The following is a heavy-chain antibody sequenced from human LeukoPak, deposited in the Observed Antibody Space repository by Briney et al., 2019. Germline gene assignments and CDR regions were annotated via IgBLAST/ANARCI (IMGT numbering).Heavy chain of an antibody. CDR3: AKGRVYMDV. J-gene: IGHJ6*03. V-gene: IGHV3-23*01. CDR2: ISGGGGTT. Sequence: GGSLRLSCADSGFTISSVAMSCVRQAPGKGLEWVSAISGGGGTTDYADSVKDRFTISRDNSKNTLYLQMNSLRAEDTGVYYCAKGRVYMDVWGKGTPVTVSS. CDR1: GFTISSVA.